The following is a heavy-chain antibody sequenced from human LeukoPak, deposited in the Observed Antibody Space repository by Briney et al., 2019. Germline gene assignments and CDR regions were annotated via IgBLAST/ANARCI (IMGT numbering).Heavy chain of an antibody. CDR2: VNLSGST. CDR1: RDSLSTYY. J-gene: IGHJ4*02. Sequence: SETLSLTCTISRDSLSTYYWSWIRQSPAKGLEWIGDVNLSGSTNYNPSLNYNPSLKSRVSISIDTSRNQFSLKLSSVTAADTAVYYGARGVWLARDYWGQGTLVTVSS. V-gene: IGHV4-59*01. D-gene: IGHD6-19*01. CDR3: ARGVWLARDY.